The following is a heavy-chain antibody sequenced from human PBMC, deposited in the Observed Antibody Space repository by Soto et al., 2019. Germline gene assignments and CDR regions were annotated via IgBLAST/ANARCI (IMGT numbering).Heavy chain of an antibody. CDR1: GGTFSSYA. J-gene: IGHJ6*02. Sequence: ASVKVSCKASGGTFSSYAISWVRQAPGQGLEWMGGIIPIFGTANYAQKFQGRVTITADESTSTAYMELSSLRSEDTAVYYCASTGDNVVVPAALYGMDVWGQGTTVTVSS. D-gene: IGHD2-2*01. CDR3: ASTGDNVVVPAALYGMDV. V-gene: IGHV1-69*13. CDR2: IIPIFGTA.